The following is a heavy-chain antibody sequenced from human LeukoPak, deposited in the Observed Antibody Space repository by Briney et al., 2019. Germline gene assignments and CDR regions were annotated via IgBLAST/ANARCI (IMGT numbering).Heavy chain of an antibody. Sequence: LSLTCTVSGGSISTSYWSWIRQSPGKGLEWVSYISSSGSTIYYADSVKGRFTISRDNAKNSLYLQMNSLRAEDTAVYYCARDGTYSGSYQAFDYWGQGTLVTVSS. V-gene: IGHV3-11*01. CDR1: GGSISTSY. D-gene: IGHD1-26*01. CDR3: ARDGTYSGSYQAFDY. CDR2: ISSSGSTI. J-gene: IGHJ4*02.